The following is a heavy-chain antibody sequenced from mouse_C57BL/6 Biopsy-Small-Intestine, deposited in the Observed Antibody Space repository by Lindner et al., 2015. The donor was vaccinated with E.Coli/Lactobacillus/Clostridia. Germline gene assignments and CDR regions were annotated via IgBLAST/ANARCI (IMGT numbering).Heavy chain of an antibody. J-gene: IGHJ1*03. V-gene: IGHV1-63*01. CDR1: GYTFTNYW. CDR3: AREAYYGSSYWYFDV. CDR2: IYPGGGYT. D-gene: IGHD1-1*01. Sequence: VQLQESGAEVVRPGTSVKMSCKASGYTFTNYWIGWAKQRPGHGLEWIGDIYPGGGYTNYNEKFKGKATLTADKSSSTAYMQFSSLTSEDSAIYYCAREAYYGSSYWYFDVWGTGTTVTVSS.